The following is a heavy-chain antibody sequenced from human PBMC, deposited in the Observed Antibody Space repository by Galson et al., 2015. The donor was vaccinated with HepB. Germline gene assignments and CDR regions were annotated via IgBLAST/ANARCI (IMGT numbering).Heavy chain of an antibody. CDR3: AKDPYLYSALAGTMAGFDY. J-gene: IGHJ4*02. Sequence: SLRLSCAASGFTCSNYGMHWVRQAPGKGLEWVAVISYDGSNKSYADSVKGRFTISRDNSKNTLYLQMNSLRAEDTALYYCAKDPYLYSALAGTMAGFDYWGQGTLVTVSS. D-gene: IGHD6-19*01. V-gene: IGHV3-30*18. CDR1: GFTCSNYG. CDR2: ISYDGSNK.